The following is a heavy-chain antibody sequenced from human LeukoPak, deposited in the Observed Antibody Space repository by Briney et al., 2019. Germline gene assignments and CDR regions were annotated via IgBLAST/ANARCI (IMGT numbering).Heavy chain of an antibody. CDR1: GFTFSSYS. J-gene: IGHJ4*02. CDR3: AREGPGDSSSWSSFDY. D-gene: IGHD6-13*01. CDR2: ISSSSSYI. V-gene: IGHV3-21*01. Sequence: GGSLRLSXAASGFTFSSYSMNWVRQAPGKGLEWVSSISSSSSYIYYADSVKGRFTISRDNAKNSLYLQMNSLRAEDTAAYYCAREGPGDSSSWSSFDYWGQGTLVTVSS.